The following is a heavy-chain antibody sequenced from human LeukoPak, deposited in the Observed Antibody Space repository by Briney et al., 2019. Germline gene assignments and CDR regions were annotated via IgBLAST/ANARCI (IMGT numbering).Heavy chain of an antibody. CDR1: GGSISTSSYY. CDR2: IFYSGST. V-gene: IGHV4-39*07. D-gene: IGHD3-22*01. CDR3: ARDRGGYDY. Sequence: SETLSLTCTVSGGSISTSSYYWGWVRQPPGKGPEWIGNIFYSGSTYYNPSLKGRVTISVDTSKNQFSLKLSSVTAADTAVYYCARDRGGYDYWGQGTLVTVSS. J-gene: IGHJ4*02.